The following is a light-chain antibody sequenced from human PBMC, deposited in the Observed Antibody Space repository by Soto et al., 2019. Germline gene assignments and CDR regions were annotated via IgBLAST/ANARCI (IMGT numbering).Light chain of an antibody. CDR3: QQYGSSPPIT. Sequence: EIVLTQSPGTLSLSPGERATLSCRASQSLTSSYLAWYQQKPGQAPRLLIYGAFSRATGIPDRFSGSGSGTDFTLTISRLEPEDFAVYYCQQYGSSPPITFGQGTRLAIK. CDR2: GAF. CDR1: QSLTSSY. J-gene: IGKJ5*01. V-gene: IGKV3-20*01.